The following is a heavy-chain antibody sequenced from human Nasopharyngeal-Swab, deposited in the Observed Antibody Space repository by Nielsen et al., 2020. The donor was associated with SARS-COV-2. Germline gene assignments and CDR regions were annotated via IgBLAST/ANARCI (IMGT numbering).Heavy chain of an antibody. J-gene: IGHJ4*02. CDR3: ARASIAAAGTQDY. V-gene: IGHV3-74*01. D-gene: IGHD6-13*01. CDR1: GFTFSDYY. CDR2: VNSDGSRP. Sequence: GESLKISCAAPGFTFSDYYMSWIRQAPGKGLEWVARVNSDGSRPSYADSVKGRVTLSRDNAKNTLFLQMHSLRAEDTAMYYCARASIAAAGTQDYWGQGTLVTVSS.